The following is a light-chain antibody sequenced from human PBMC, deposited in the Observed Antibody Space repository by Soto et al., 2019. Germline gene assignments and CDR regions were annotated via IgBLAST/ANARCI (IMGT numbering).Light chain of an antibody. Sequence: SALSRPGSVCGSPWQSITISCTGSSRDIGTSNLVSWYQQYPGKAPKLIIYEVTKRPSGISYRFFGSKSGNTASLTISGLQPEDEATYYCYSFTGISTSLFVFGTGTKVTVL. CDR2: EVT. CDR1: SRDIGTSNL. J-gene: IGLJ1*01. V-gene: IGLV2-23*02. CDR3: YSFTGISTSLFV.